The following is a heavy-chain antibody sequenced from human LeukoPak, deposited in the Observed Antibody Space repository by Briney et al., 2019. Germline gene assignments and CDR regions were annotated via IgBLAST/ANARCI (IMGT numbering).Heavy chain of an antibody. CDR1: GGSFSGYY. V-gene: IGHV4-34*01. CDR3: AKPGIAAAGTRNNWFDP. J-gene: IGHJ5*02. Sequence: PSETLSLTCAVYGGSFSGYYWSWIRQPPGKGLEWIGEINHSGSTNYNPSLKSRVTISIDTSKNQFSLRLSSVTAADTAVYYCAKPGIAAAGTRNNWFDPWGQGTLVTASS. D-gene: IGHD6-13*01. CDR2: INHSGST.